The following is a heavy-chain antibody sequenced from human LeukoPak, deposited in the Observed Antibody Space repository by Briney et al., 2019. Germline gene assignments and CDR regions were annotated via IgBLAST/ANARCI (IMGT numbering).Heavy chain of an antibody. V-gene: IGHV4-34*01. CDR2: INHSGST. D-gene: IGHD3-22*01. CDR1: GGSFSGYY. CDR3: ATRYYYFGSNWFDP. J-gene: IGHJ5*02. Sequence: SETLSLTCAVYGGSFSGYYWSWIRQPPGKGLEWFGEINHSGSTNYNPSLKSRVTISVDTSKNQFSLKLSSVTAADTAVYYCATRYYYFGSNWFDPWGQGTLVTVSS.